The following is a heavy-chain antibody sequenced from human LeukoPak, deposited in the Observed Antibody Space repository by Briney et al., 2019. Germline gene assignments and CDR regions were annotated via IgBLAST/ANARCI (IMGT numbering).Heavy chain of an antibody. V-gene: IGHV4-59*01. CDR3: ARDRGYCSSTSCYEYYYYGMDV. CDR1: GGSISSYY. J-gene: IGHJ6*02. D-gene: IGHD2-2*01. CDR2: IYYSGST. Sequence: SETLSLTCTVSGGSISSYYWSSIRQPPGKGLEWIGYIYYSGSTNYNPSLKSRVTISVDTSKNQFSLKLSSVTAADTAVYYCARDRGYCSSTSCYEYYYYGMDVWGQGTTVTVSS.